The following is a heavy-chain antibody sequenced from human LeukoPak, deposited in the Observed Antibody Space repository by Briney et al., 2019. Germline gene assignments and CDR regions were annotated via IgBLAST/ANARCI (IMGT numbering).Heavy chain of an antibody. CDR3: AKEDAEYFQH. CDR2: ISGSGGST. J-gene: IGHJ1*01. CDR1: GFNFHDYG. V-gene: IGHV3-23*01. Sequence: GGSLRLSCAASGFNFHDYGMSWVRQAPGKGLEWVSVISGSGGSTYYADSVKGRFTISRDDSKNTLYLQMNSLRGEDTAVYYCAKEDAEYFQHWGRGTLVTVSS.